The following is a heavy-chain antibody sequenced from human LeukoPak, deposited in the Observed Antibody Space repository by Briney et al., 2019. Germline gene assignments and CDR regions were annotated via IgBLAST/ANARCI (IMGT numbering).Heavy chain of an antibody. D-gene: IGHD3-10*01. V-gene: IGHV1-58*01. CDR2: IVVGSGNT. Sequence: ATVKVSCKASGFTFTSSAVQWVRQARGQRLEWIGWIVVGSGNTNYAQKFQERVTITRDMSTSTAYMELSSLGSEDTAVYYCAADVGYYYGSGALWGQGTMVTVSS. CDR3: AADVGYYYGSGAL. CDR1: GFTFTSSA. J-gene: IGHJ3*01.